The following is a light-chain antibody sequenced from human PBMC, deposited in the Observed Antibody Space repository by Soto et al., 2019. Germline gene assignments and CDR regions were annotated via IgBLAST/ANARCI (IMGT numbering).Light chain of an antibody. CDR2: RNN. V-gene: IGLV1-44*01. Sequence: QSVLTQPPSTSGTPGQMVTISCSGISSNIGSNTVNWYQQLPGTAPKLLIYRNNQRPSGVPDRFSGSKSGTSASLAISGLQSEDEADYYCAAWDGSLKGYVFATGTKVTVL. CDR3: AAWDGSLKGYV. J-gene: IGLJ1*01. CDR1: SSNIGSNT.